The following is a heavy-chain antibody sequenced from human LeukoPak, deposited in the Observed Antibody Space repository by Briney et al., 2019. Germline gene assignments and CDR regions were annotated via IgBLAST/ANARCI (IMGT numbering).Heavy chain of an antibody. Sequence: PSQTLSLTCTVSGGSISSGGYYWSWIRQPPGKGLEWIGYIYHSGSTYYNPSLKSRVTISVDRSKNQFSLKLSSVTAADTAVYYCARALWFGELVDWFDPWGQGTLVTVSS. V-gene: IGHV4-30-2*01. CDR3: ARALWFGELVDWFDP. D-gene: IGHD3-10*01. CDR1: GGSISSGGYY. J-gene: IGHJ5*02. CDR2: IYHSGST.